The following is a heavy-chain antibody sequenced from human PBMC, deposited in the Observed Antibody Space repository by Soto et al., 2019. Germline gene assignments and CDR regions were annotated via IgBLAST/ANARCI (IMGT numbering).Heavy chain of an antibody. D-gene: IGHD4-17*01. CDR1: GYTFTSYD. Sequence: ASVKVSCKASGYTFTSYDINWVRQATGQGLEWMGWISAYNGNTNYAQKLQGRVTMTTDTSTSTAYMELRSLRSNDTAVYYCARDKTAVTPNWFDPWGQGTLVTVSS. V-gene: IGHV1-18*01. CDR2: ISAYNGNT. J-gene: IGHJ5*02. CDR3: ARDKTAVTPNWFDP.